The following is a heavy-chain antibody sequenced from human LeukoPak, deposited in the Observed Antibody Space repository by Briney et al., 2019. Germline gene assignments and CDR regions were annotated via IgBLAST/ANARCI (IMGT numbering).Heavy chain of an antibody. CDR2: ITNSGGTT. V-gene: IGHV3-23*01. CDR3: ARVRGPGGVYYFDY. CDR1: GFTFSSYA. J-gene: IGHJ4*02. D-gene: IGHD4-23*01. Sequence: GGSLRLSRAASGFTFSSYAMTWVRQAPGRGLEWVSIITNSGGTTYYADSVKGRFTISRDNSKNTLYLQMNSLRAEDTAVYYCARVRGPGGVYYFDYWGQGTLVTVSS.